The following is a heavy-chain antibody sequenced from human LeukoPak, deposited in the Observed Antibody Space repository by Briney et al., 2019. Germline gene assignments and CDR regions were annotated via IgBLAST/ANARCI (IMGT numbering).Heavy chain of an antibody. Sequence: GGSLRLSCAASGFAFSSYGMHWVRQSPDKGLEWVAVILYDGIDKYYADSVKGRYTISRDNSKNTLYLQMNSLRTEDTAVYYCVKPQYCGDRCSNWFDPWGQGTLVIVSS. CDR1: GFAFSSYG. CDR3: VKPQYCGDRCSNWFDP. J-gene: IGHJ5*02. D-gene: IGHD2-21*01. CDR2: ILYDGIDK. V-gene: IGHV3-30*18.